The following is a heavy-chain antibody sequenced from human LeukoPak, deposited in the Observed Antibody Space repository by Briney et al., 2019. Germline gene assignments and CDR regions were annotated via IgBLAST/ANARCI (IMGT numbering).Heavy chain of an antibody. CDR2: INHSGST. J-gene: IGHJ4*02. D-gene: IGHD2-2*02. Sequence: SETLSLTCAVYGGSFSGYYWSWIRQPPGKGLEWIGEINHSGSTNYNPSLKSRVTISVDTSKNQFSLKLSSVTAADTAAYYCARGRDVVVPAAINDYWGQGTLVTVSS. V-gene: IGHV4-34*01. CDR1: GGSFSGYY. CDR3: ARGRDVVVPAAINDY.